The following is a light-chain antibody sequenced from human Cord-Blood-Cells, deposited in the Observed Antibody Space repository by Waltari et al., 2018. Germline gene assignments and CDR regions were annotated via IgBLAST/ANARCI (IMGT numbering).Light chain of an antibody. CDR3: CSYAGSSTV. CDR2: EGS. J-gene: IGLJ3*02. Sequence: QSALTQPASVSGSPGQSITISCTGTSSDVGSYNLVSCYQQHPGKAPKLMIYEGSKRPSGVSNRFSGSKSGNTAYLTISGLQAEDEADYYCCSYAGSSTVFGGGTKLTVL. V-gene: IGLV2-23*01. CDR1: SSDVGSYNL.